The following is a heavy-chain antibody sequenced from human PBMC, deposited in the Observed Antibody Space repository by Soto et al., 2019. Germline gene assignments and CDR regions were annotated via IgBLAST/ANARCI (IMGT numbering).Heavy chain of an antibody. D-gene: IGHD6-13*01. J-gene: IGHJ4*02. CDR3: ARDLGQQLVDY. Sequence: QVQLVESGGGVVQPGRSLGLSCAASGFTFSSYAMHWVRQAPGKGLEWVAVVLYDGNNKYYADSVKGRFTVFRDNSKNTLFLIMNSLRPEDTAMYYCARDLGQQLVDYWGQGALVTVSS. V-gene: IGHV3-30-3*01. CDR2: VLYDGNNK. CDR1: GFTFSSYA.